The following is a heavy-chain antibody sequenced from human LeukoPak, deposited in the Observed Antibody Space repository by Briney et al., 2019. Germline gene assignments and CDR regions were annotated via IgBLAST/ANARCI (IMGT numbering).Heavy chain of an antibody. D-gene: IGHD3-22*01. CDR2: IYTSGST. J-gene: IGHJ4*02. CDR1: GGSISSGSYY. Sequence: PSQTLSLTCTVSGGSISSGSYYWSWIRQPAGKGLEWIGRIYTSGSTNYNPSLKSRVTISVDTSKNQFSLKLSSVTAADTAVYHCARDLDGSGYYYVYWGQGTLVTVPS. CDR3: ARDLDGSGYYYVY. V-gene: IGHV4-61*02.